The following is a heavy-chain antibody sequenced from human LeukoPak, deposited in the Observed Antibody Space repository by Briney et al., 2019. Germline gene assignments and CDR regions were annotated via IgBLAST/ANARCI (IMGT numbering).Heavy chain of an antibody. CDR2: MSGSGGST. Sequence: GGSLRLSCAASGFTFSSYAMSWVRQAPGKGLEWVSGMSGSGGSTYYADSVKGRFTISRDSSKNTLYLQMNSLRAEDTAVYYCAKDYGSGIYPNDAFDIWAKGHWSPSRQ. CDR3: AKDYGSGIYPNDAFDI. V-gene: IGHV3-23*01. D-gene: IGHD3-10*01. CDR1: GFTFSSYA. J-gene: IGHJ3*02.